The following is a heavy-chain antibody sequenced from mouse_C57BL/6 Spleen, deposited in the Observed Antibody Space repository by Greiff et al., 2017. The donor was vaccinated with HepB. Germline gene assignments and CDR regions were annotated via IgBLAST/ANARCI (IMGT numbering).Heavy chain of an antibody. CDR3: ERCYYGSSYYFDY. V-gene: IGHV5-6*02. D-gene: IGHD1-1*01. CDR1: GFTFSSYG. J-gene: IGHJ2*01. CDR2: ISSGGSYT. Sequence: DVKLVESGGDLVKPGGSLKLSCAASGFTFSSYGMSWVRQTPDKRLEWVATISSGGSYTYYPDSVKGRFTISRDNAKNTLYLQMSSLKSEDTAMYYCERCYYGSSYYFDYWGQGTTLTVSS.